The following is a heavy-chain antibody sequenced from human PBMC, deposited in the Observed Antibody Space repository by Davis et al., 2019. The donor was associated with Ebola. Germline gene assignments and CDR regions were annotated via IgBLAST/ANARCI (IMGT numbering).Heavy chain of an antibody. Sequence: GESLKISCKGSESIFSSYWIGRVRQMPGQGLEWMGIIYLGDSDTRYTPSFQGQVTISVDKSINTAYLQWASLKASDTAMYFCAAYCGGDCGLDYWGQGTLVTVSS. J-gene: IGHJ4*02. CDR1: ESIFSSYW. D-gene: IGHD2-21*02. CDR3: AAYCGGDCGLDY. CDR2: IYLGDSDT. V-gene: IGHV5-51*01.